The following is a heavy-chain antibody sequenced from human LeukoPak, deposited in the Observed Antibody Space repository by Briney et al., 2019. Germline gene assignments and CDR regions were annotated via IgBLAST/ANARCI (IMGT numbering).Heavy chain of an antibody. CDR3: ARHEYSGSYYGLSWFDP. J-gene: IGHJ5*02. CDR2: AHSSGST. Sequence: SETLSLTCIVSGGSISSYYWSWIRQPAGKGLEWIGLAHSSGSTNHNPSLKSRVTMSVDTSKNQFSLKLSSVTAADTAVYYCARHEYSGSYYGLSWFDPWGQGTLVTVSS. D-gene: IGHD1-26*01. V-gene: IGHV4-4*07. CDR1: GGSISSYY.